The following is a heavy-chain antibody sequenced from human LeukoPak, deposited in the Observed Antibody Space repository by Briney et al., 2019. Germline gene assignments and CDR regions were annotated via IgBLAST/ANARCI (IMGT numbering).Heavy chain of an antibody. CDR2: INPSGGSP. CDR1: GYIFTSYS. J-gene: IGHJ4*02. Sequence: ASVKVSCKASGYIFTSYSMHWVRQAPGQGLEWMGIINPSGGSPGYAQRFQGRLIMTRDTSTSTVYMELSSLRYEDTAVYYCARDDSTFCGGDCFSNYCDHWGQGTLNTVSS. D-gene: IGHD2-21*02. V-gene: IGHV1-46*01. CDR3: ARDDSTFCGGDCFSNYCDH.